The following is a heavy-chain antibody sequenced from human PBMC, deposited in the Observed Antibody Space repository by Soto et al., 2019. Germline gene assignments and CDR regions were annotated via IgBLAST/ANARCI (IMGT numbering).Heavy chain of an antibody. CDR1: GFTFSDYG. D-gene: IGHD2-8*01. Sequence: GGSLRLSCAASGFTFSDYGMHWVRQAPGKGLEWVAVISYDSTNKYYGDSVKGRFTISRDNSKNTLYLQMNSLRAEDRAVYYCANDHGFDEFKMLYYSYYGLDVWGQGTTVTVSS. V-gene: IGHV3-30*18. CDR3: ANDHGFDEFKMLYYSYYGLDV. CDR2: ISYDSTNK. J-gene: IGHJ6*02.